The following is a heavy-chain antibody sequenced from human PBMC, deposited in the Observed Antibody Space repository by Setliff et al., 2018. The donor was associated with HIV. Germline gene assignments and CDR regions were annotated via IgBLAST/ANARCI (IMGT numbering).Heavy chain of an antibody. CDR1: GAPIRGGGYF. Sequence: SETLSLTCSVSGAPIRGGGYFWTWIRQLPGRGLEWIGYIYYSGSTYYNPSLKSRVIISVDTSKNQFSLNLTSVTAADTAVYHCARIAADYYYYYMDVWGKGTTVTVSS. CDR3: ARIAADYYYYYMDV. J-gene: IGHJ6*03. CDR2: IYYSGST. V-gene: IGHV4-31*03. D-gene: IGHD6-6*01.